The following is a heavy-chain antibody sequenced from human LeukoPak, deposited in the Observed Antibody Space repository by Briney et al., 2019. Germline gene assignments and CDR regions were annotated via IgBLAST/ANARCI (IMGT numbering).Heavy chain of an antibody. Sequence: SETLSLTCTVSGRSITSSYCHWIRQPPGKGLEWIGYIHYSGSTNYNPSLRSRVAMSVDTSRNQFSLKLTSVTAADTAVYYCTRTPNPDFFDDWGQGTLVTVSS. V-gene: IGHV4-59*01. J-gene: IGHJ4*02. D-gene: IGHD2-21*02. CDR2: IHYSGST. CDR1: GRSITSSY. CDR3: TRTPNPDFFDD.